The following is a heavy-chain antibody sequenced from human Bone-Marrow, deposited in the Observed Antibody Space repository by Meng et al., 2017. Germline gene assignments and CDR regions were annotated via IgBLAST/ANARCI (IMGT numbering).Heavy chain of an antibody. V-gene: IGHV3-74*01. CDR2: SNTDGGGT. CDR3: GRGSPTDY. CDR1: GFTFSSYW. J-gene: IGHJ4*02. Sequence: EVQLVESGGGSVQPGGSLRLSCAAYGFTFSSYWMHWVRQAPGKGLVWVSRSNTDGGGTNYADPVKGRFTISRDNTKNTLYLQINSLRAEDTAVYYCGRGSPTDYWGQGTLVTVSS.